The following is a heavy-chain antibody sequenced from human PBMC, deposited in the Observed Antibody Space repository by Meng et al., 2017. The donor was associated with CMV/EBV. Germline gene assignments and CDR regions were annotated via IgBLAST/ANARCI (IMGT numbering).Heavy chain of an antibody. CDR1: GGSISSYY. Sequence: SETLSLTCTVPGGSISSYYWSWIRQPPGKGLEWIGYIYYSGSTNYNPSLKSRVTISVDTSKNQFSLKLSSVTAADTAVYYCARGEGHSGSYYFYFDYWGQGTLVTVSS. J-gene: IGHJ4*02. D-gene: IGHD1-26*01. CDR3: ARGEGHSGSYYFYFDY. CDR2: IYYSGST. V-gene: IGHV4-59*01.